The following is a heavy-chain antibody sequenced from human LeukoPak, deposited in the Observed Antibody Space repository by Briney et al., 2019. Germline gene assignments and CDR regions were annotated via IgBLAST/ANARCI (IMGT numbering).Heavy chain of an antibody. CDR1: GGSFSGYY. V-gene: IGHV4-34*01. J-gene: IGHJ4*02. Sequence: SETLSLTCAVYGGSFSGYYWSWIRQPPGKGLEWIGDINHSGGTNYNPSLKSRATISVDTSKNQFSLKLSSVTAADTAVYYCARGLAYYDILTGYYYWGQGTLVTVSS. D-gene: IGHD3-9*01. CDR2: INHSGGT. CDR3: ARGLAYYDILTGYYY.